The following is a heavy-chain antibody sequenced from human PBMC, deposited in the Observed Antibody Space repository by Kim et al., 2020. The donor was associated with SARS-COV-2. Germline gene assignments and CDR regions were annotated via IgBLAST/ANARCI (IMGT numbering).Heavy chain of an antibody. V-gene: IGHV3-11*05. J-gene: IGHJ6*02. CDR3: ARGGFCGGDCPSYYYYYAMDV. Sequence: GGSLXLSCAXSGFTXSDFYLSWIRQAPGKGLEWVSYISTSSSYTNYADSVKGRFTISRDNAKNSLYLQMNSLRAEDTAVYYCARGGFCGGDCPSYYYYYAMDVWGQGTTVTVSS. CDR2: ISTSSSYT. D-gene: IGHD2-21*02. CDR1: GFTXSDFY.